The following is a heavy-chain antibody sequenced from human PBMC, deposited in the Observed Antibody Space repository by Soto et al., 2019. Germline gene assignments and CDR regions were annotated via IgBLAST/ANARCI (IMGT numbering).Heavy chain of an antibody. V-gene: IGHV3-74*03. J-gene: IGHJ5*02. D-gene: IGHD2-15*01. Sequence: EVQLVESGGGPVQAGGSLRLSCAASGLTLSNYWMQWVRQGPGKGLVWVAHINSDGITTKYAESVKGRFTISRDDAKNMRYLQKSSPRQDDTAVYYCAKVKGDSGARGDPLDLGGQGILVTVSS. CDR1: GLTLSNYW. CDR2: INSDGITT. CDR3: AKVKGDSGARGDPLDL.